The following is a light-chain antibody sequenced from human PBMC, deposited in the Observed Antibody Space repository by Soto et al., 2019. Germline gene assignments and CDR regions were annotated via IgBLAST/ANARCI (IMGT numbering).Light chain of an antibody. V-gene: IGKV3-20*01. CDR1: QRVSSGY. J-gene: IGKJ5*01. CDR3: QQYGSSPPSST. Sequence: EVVMTQSPDTLSLSPGNRATLSCRASQRVSSGYLAWYQQKPGQAPRLLIYGASNRATDIPDRFSGRGSGTDFTLTISRLEPEDFAVYYCQQYGSSPPSSTFGQGTRLEIK. CDR2: GAS.